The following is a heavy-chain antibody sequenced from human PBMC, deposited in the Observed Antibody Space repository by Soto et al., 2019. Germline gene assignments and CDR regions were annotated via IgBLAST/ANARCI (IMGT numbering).Heavy chain of an antibody. Sequence: EVHLGESGGDLVQPGGSLRLSCAASGFSVSSFSMNWVRQAPGKGLEWVSYISGGGTTTYYADSVKGRFTISRDDAKNSLHLQMNSLQAEDTAVYYCARLGDYGSGSYWGQGTLVTVSS. CDR2: ISGGGTTT. D-gene: IGHD3-10*01. V-gene: IGHV3-48*04. J-gene: IGHJ4*02. CDR3: ARLGDYGSGSY. CDR1: GFSVSSFS.